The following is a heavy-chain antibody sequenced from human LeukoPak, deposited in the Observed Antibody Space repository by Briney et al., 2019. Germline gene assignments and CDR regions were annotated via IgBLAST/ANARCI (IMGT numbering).Heavy chain of an antibody. V-gene: IGHV3-74*01. CDR2: INTDGSGT. CDR3: ARDSRPYNWNPGAFDI. CDR1: GFTFSDYW. J-gene: IGHJ3*02. D-gene: IGHD1-20*01. Sequence: AGGSLRLSCAASGFTFSDYWMHWVRQAPGKGLLWVSLINTDGSGTSYADSVKGRFTISRDNAKNTLYLQMNSLRAEDTAVYYCARDSRPYNWNPGAFDIWGQGTMVTVSS.